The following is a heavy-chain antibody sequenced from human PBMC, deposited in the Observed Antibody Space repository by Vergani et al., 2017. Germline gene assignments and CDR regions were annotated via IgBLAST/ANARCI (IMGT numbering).Heavy chain of an antibody. CDR3: ARVGTIAAAGTGYYYMDV. V-gene: IGHV4-39*07. CDR2: IYYSGSP. J-gene: IGHJ6*03. D-gene: IGHD6-13*01. Sequence: QVQLQESGPGLVKPSETLSLTCTVSNDSVSNTFYYLGWIRQTPGKGLEWIGSIYYSGSPNYNPSLKSRGTISVDTSKNQFSLKLSSVTAADTAVYYCARVGTIAAAGTGYYYMDVWGKGTTVTVSS. CDR1: NDSVSNTFYY.